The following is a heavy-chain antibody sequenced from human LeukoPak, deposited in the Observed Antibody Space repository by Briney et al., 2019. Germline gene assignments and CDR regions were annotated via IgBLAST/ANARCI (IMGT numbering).Heavy chain of an antibody. CDR3: TRDVVAVAALDF. CDR2: TSWDGGST. V-gene: IGHV3-20*04. CDR1: GFIFNDYD. J-gene: IGHJ4*02. Sequence: GGSLRLSCEASGFIFNDYDMSWVRQAPGKGLEWVSGTSWDGGSTAYADSVKGRLTISRDNAKNSLYLQMNNLTAEDTAFYFCTRDVVAVAALDFWGQGTRVTVSS. D-gene: IGHD2-15*01.